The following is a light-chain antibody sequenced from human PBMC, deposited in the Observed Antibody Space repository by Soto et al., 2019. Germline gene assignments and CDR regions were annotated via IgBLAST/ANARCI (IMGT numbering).Light chain of an antibody. CDR3: SSYSGTNYHYV. J-gene: IGLJ1*01. CDR1: SSDIGSSNL. V-gene: IGLV2-14*02. Sequence: QSALTQPASVSGSPGQSITISCTGTSSDIGSSNLVSWYQQHPGKAPKLIIYEGSRRPSGVSGRFSGSKSGNTASLTISGLQAEDEADYYCSSYSGTNYHYVFGTGTKVTVL. CDR2: EGS.